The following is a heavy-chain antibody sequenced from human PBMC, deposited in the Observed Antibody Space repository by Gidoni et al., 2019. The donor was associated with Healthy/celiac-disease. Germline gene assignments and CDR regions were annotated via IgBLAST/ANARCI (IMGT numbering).Heavy chain of an antibody. CDR3: AREPKKGVAARHYFDY. D-gene: IGHD6-6*01. J-gene: IGHJ4*02. V-gene: IGHV4-34*01. Sequence: QQWGAGLLKPSETLSLTCAVYGGSFSGYYWSWIRQPPGKGLEWLGEINHSGSTNYNPSLKSRVTISVDTSKNQFSLKLSSVTAADTAVYYCAREPKKGVAARHYFDYWGQGTLVTVSS. CDR1: GGSFSGYY. CDR2: INHSGST.